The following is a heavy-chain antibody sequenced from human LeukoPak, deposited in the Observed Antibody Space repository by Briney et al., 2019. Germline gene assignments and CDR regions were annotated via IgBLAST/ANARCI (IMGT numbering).Heavy chain of an antibody. CDR3: AREANYYGSGIDY. V-gene: IGHV4-59*02. CDR2: IYYSGST. Sequence: SETLSLTCTVSGGSVSSYYWNWIRQPPGKGLEWIGYIYYSGSTNYNPSLRRRVTISVDTSKNQFSLKLSSVTAADTAVYYCAREANYYGSGIDYWGQGTLVTVSS. CDR1: GGSVSSYY. J-gene: IGHJ4*02. D-gene: IGHD3-10*01.